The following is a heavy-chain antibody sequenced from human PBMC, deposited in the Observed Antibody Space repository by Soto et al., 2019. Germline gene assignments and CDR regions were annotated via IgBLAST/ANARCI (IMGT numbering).Heavy chain of an antibody. Sequence: QVQLVESGGGVVQPGRSLRLSCAASGFTFSSYGMHWVRQAPGKGLEWVAVISYDGSNKYYADSVKGRFTISRDNSKNTLYLQMNSLRAEDTAVYYCAKDRAGSGSYYLTNYYYGMDVWGQGTTVTVSS. J-gene: IGHJ6*02. D-gene: IGHD3-10*01. CDR3: AKDRAGSGSYYLTNYYYGMDV. V-gene: IGHV3-30*18. CDR2: ISYDGSNK. CDR1: GFTFSSYG.